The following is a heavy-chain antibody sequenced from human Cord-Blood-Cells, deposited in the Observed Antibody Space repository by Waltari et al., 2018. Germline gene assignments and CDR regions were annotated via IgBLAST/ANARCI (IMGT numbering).Heavy chain of an antibody. J-gene: IGHJ4*02. D-gene: IGHD3-10*01. CDR3: ARGPVRGGSFDY. CDR2: INAGNGNT. V-gene: IGHV1-3*01. CDR1: GYTFTSYA. Sequence: QVQLVQSGAEVKKPGASVKVSCKASGYTFTSYAMHWVRQAPGQRLEWMGWINAGNGNTKYSQKFQGRVTITRDTSASTAYMDLSSLRSEDTAVYYCARGPVRGGSFDYWGQGTLVTVSS.